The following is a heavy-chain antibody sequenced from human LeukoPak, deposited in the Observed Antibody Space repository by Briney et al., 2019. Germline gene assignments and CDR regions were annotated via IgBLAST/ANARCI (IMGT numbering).Heavy chain of an antibody. Sequence: PGGSLGLSCAASGFTFSSYAMSWVRQAPGKGLEWVSAISGSGDSTYYGDSVKGRFTISRDNSKNTLYLQMNSLRAEDTAVYYCAKVRTYFYHGLDVWGQGTTVTVSS. CDR1: GFTFSSYA. CDR3: AKVRTYFYHGLDV. D-gene: IGHD1-14*01. CDR2: ISGSGDST. J-gene: IGHJ6*02. V-gene: IGHV3-23*01.